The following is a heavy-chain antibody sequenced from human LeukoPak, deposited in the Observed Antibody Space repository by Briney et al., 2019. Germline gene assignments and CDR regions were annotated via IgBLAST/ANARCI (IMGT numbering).Heavy chain of an antibody. CDR3: ARGSPVGCSSTSCYLGGDY. V-gene: IGHV3-30*12. CDR2: ISYDGSNK. Sequence: GGSLRLSCAASGFTFSSYGMHWVRQAPGKGLEWVAVISYDGSNKYYADSVKGRFTISRDNFENTLYLQMNSLRAEDTAVYYCARGSPVGCSSTSCYLGGDYWGQGTLVTVSS. CDR1: GFTFSSYG. D-gene: IGHD2-2*01. J-gene: IGHJ4*02.